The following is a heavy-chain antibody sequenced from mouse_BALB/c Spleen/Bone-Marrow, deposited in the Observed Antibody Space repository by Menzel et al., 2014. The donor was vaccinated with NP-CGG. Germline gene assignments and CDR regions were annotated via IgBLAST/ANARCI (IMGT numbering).Heavy chain of an antibody. CDR3: AREDGSSPFAY. J-gene: IGHJ3*01. V-gene: IGHV1-80*01. D-gene: IGHD1-1*01. Sequence: QVQLQQSGAELVRPGSSVKISCKASGYAFSSYWMNWVQQRPGQGLEWIGQIYPGDGDTNYNGKFKGKATLTADKSSSTAYMQLSSLTSEDSAVYFCAREDGSSPFAYWGQGTLVTVSA. CDR1: GYAFSSYW. CDR2: IYPGDGDT.